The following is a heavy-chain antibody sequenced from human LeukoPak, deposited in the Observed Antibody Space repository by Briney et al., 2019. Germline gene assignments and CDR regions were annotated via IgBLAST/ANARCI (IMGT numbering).Heavy chain of an antibody. CDR2: IIPIFGTG. Sequence: SVKVSCKASGGTFSNYAINWVRQAPGQGLEWMGGIIPIFGTGKYAQKFQGRVTITADESTSTAYLELSSLRAEDTAVYYCEGIDETIWFGDRDKDAFDIWGQGTMVTVSS. D-gene: IGHD3-10*01. CDR1: GGTFSNYA. J-gene: IGHJ3*02. V-gene: IGHV1-69*13. CDR3: EGIDETIWFGDRDKDAFDI.